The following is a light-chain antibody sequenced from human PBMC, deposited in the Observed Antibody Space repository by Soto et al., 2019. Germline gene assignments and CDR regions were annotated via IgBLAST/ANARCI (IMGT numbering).Light chain of an antibody. V-gene: IGKV3-20*01. CDR3: QLYGVSPKT. J-gene: IGKJ1*01. CDR2: NAS. CDR1: QTLTNTY. Sequence: EIVLTQSPGTLSLSPGERATLSCRASQTLTNTYLAWYQQKPGQAPRLLIFNASTRTTGIPDRFSGSGSGTDFTLTISRLEPKDFAVYCCQLYGVSPKTFGQATNVEVK.